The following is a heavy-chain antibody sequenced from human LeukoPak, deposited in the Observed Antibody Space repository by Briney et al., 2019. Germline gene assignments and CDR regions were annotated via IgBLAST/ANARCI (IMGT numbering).Heavy chain of an antibody. V-gene: IGHV3-23*01. CDR1: GFTVSAYA. CDR3: AREGRSQLLLTAYYYSMDV. J-gene: IGHJ6*02. D-gene: IGHD2-2*01. Sequence: PGGSLRLSCAASGFTVSAYAMAWVRQAPGKGLEWVSTIYDDNTYYADSVTGRFTISRDNSKNTLYLQMNSLRADDTAVYYCAREGRSQLLLTAYYYSMDVWGQGTTVTVSS. CDR2: IYDDNT.